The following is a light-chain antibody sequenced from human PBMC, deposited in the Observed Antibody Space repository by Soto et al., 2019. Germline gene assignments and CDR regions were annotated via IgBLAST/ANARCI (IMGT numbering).Light chain of an antibody. J-gene: IGKJ5*01. CDR2: DAA. CDR1: QDIGTF. V-gene: IGKV1-33*01. Sequence: DIQMTHSPSTLSSSVGDIVTISCQASQDIGTFLNWYQQTSWKAPRLLIYDAAHLETGVSSRFSGSGSGTHFTFTISSLQPEDVATYYCQQFQSAPYTFGQGTRLEI. CDR3: QQFQSAPYT.